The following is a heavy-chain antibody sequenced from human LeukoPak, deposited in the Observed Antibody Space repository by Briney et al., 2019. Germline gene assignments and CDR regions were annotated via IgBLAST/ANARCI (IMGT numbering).Heavy chain of an antibody. V-gene: IGHV5-51*01. Sequence: GESLKISCKGSGYSFTSYWIGWVRQMPGKGLEWTGIIYPGDSDTRYSPSFQGQVTISADKSISTAYLQWSSLKASDTAMYYSARSPSTRSSSPTYYYYGMDVWGQGTTVTVSS. CDR3: ARSPSTRSSSPTYYYYGMDV. J-gene: IGHJ6*02. CDR2: IYPGDSDT. CDR1: GYSFTSYW. D-gene: IGHD6-13*01.